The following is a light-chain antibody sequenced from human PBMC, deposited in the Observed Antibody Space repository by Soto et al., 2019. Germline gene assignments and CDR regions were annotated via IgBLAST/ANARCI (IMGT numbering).Light chain of an antibody. CDR1: QSVSSSS. CDR3: QNYGSSPSIT. Sequence: EIVLTQSPGTLSLSPGERATLSCRASQSVSSSSLAWYQQKPGQPPRLLIYGASSRATGIPDRFSGSGSGTDFTLTISRLEPEDFAVYYCQNYGSSPSITFGQGTRLEIK. J-gene: IGKJ5*01. V-gene: IGKV3-20*01. CDR2: GAS.